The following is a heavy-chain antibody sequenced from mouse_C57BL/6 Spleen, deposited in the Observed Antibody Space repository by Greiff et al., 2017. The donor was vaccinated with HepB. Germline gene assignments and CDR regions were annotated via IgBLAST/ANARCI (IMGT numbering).Heavy chain of an antibody. CDR1: GYTFTSYW. J-gene: IGHJ2*01. CDR2: IDPSDSYT. Sequence: VQLQQPGAELVMPGASVKLSCKASGYTFTSYWMHWVKQRPGQGLEWIGEIDPSDSYTNYNQKFKGQSTLTVDKSSSTAYMQLSSLTSEDSAVYYCARGGDFDYWGQGTTLTVSS. CDR3: ARGGDFDY. V-gene: IGHV1-69*01.